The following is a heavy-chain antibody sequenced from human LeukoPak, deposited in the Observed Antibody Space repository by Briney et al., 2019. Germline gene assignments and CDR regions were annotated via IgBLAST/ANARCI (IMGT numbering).Heavy chain of an antibody. D-gene: IGHD6-13*01. CDR1: GFTFSSYE. CDR2: ISSSGSTI. V-gene: IGHV3-48*03. J-gene: IGHJ6*03. Sequence: GGSLRLSCAASGFTFSSYEMNWVRQAPGKGLEWVSYISSSGSTIYYADSVKGRFTISRDNAKNSLYLQMNSLRAEDTAVYYCARGSSSWYYYYYYMDVWGKGTTVTVSS. CDR3: ARGSSSWYYYYYYMDV.